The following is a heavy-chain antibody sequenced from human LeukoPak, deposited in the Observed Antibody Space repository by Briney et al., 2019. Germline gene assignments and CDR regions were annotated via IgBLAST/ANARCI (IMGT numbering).Heavy chain of an antibody. CDR1: GGSISSGDYY. CDR2: IYYSGRT. D-gene: IGHD3-22*01. CDR3: AREWLSQESFDY. J-gene: IGHJ4*02. V-gene: IGHV4-30-4*01. Sequence: SETLSLTCTVSGGSISSGDYYWSWIRQRPGKGLEWIGYIYYSGRTYYNPSLKSRVTISVDTSKNQFSLKLSSVTAADTAVYYCAREWLSQESFDYWGQGTLVTVSS.